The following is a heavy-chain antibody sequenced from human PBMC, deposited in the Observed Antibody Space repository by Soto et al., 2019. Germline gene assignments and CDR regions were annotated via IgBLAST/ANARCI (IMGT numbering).Heavy chain of an antibody. V-gene: IGHV1-3*01. CDR3: ARGITLPTPLDY. D-gene: IGHD1-20*01. Sequence: ASVKVSCKASGYTFTSYAMHWVRQAPGQRLEWMGWINAGNGNTKCSQKFQGRVTITRDTSASTAYMELSSLRSEDTAVYYCARGITLPTPLDYWGQGTLVTVS. J-gene: IGHJ4*02. CDR2: INAGNGNT. CDR1: GYTFTSYA.